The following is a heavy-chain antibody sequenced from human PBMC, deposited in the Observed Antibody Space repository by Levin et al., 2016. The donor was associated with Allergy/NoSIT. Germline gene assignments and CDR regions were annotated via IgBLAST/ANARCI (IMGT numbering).Heavy chain of an antibody. CDR3: AKDGGPYGSGSYYKDGMDV. Sequence: GGSLRLSCAASGFTFSSYAMSWVRQAPGKGLECVSTISDNGGKTYYSDSVKGRFTVSRDNSRNTLYLQMNSLRAEDTALYYCAKDGGPYGSGSYYKDGMDVWGQGTTVTVSS. V-gene: IGHV3-23*01. CDR2: ISDNGGKT. D-gene: IGHD3-10*01. J-gene: IGHJ6*02. CDR1: GFTFSSYA.